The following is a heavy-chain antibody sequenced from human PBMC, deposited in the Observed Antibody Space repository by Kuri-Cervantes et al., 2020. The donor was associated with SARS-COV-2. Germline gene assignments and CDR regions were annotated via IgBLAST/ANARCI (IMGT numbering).Heavy chain of an antibody. CDR1: GFTFSSYA. Sequence: GESLKICCAASGFTFSSYAMHWVRQAPGKGLEWVAVISYDGSNKYYADSVKGRFTISRDNSKNTLYLQMNSLRSEDTAVYYCARGDQWLVREDAFEIWGQGTMVTVSS. D-gene: IGHD6-19*01. CDR3: ARGDQWLVREDAFEI. CDR2: ISYDGSNK. V-gene: IGHV3-30-3*01. J-gene: IGHJ3*02.